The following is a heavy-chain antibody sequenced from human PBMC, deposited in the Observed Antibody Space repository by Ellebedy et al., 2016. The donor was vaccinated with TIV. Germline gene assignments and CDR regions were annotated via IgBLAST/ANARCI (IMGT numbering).Heavy chain of an antibody. Sequence: ASVKVSXKASRHTFTSYGIHWVRQAPGQSLEWMGWINTGNGNTKYSQKLQGRVTITRDTSASTVYMELSSLMSEDTAVYYCATREWQDPMDVWGQGTTVTVSS. CDR2: INTGNGNT. D-gene: IGHD3-3*01. V-gene: IGHV1-3*04. CDR3: ATREWQDPMDV. CDR1: RHTFTSYG. J-gene: IGHJ6*02.